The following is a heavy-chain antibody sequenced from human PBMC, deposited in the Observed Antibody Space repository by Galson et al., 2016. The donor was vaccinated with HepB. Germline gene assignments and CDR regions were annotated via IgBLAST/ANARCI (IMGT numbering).Heavy chain of an antibody. V-gene: IGHV3-7*01. CDR3: ARLGGSGGTFAF. D-gene: IGHD6-19*01. CDR1: GFTLGHYW. Sequence: SLRLSCAVSGFTLGHYWLSWVRQAPGKGLEWVATIKGDGSQKSYVDSVRGRFTVTRGSAENSLFLQMDSLRAEDTAVDHCARLGGSGGTFAFWGQGTLVIVS. J-gene: IGHJ4*02. CDR2: IKGDGSQK.